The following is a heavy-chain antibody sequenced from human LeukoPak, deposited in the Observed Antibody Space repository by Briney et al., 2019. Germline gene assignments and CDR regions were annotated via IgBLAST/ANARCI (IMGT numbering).Heavy chain of an antibody. CDR3: AKVMPPGRILFYSYYMDV. CDR2: IRYDGSNE. V-gene: IGHV3-30*02. Sequence: GGSLRLSCAASGFQFSGYGLHWVRQAPYKGLEWVAFIRYDGSNEYYADSVKGRFTISRDKSKNTLSLQMNSLRVEDAAVYYCAKVMPPGRILFYSYYMDVWGRGTTVTVSS. D-gene: IGHD2-15*01. CDR1: GFQFSGYG. J-gene: IGHJ6*03.